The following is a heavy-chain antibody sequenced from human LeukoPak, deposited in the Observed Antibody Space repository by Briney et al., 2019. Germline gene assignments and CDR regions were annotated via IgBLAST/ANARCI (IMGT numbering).Heavy chain of an antibody. V-gene: IGHV3-64D*06. CDR3: VKVVIVATMLDAFDI. CDR2: ISSNGGST. Sequence: PGGSLRLSCSASGFTFSSYAMHWVRQGPGKGLEYVSAISSNGGSTYYADSVKGRFTISRDNSKNTLYLQMSSLRAEDTAVYYCVKVVIVATMLDAFDIWGQGTMVTVSS. D-gene: IGHD5-12*01. J-gene: IGHJ3*02. CDR1: GFTFSSYA.